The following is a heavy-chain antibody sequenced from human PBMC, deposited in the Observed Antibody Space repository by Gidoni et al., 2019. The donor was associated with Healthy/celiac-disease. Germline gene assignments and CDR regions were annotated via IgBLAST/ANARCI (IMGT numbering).Heavy chain of an antibody. J-gene: IGHJ6*02. CDR2: IPSSRSTL. CDR1: GFTWSDNY. D-gene: IGHD2-21*02. V-gene: IGHV3-11*01. CDR3: ARDVVVPALSRYYYYYYGMDV. Sequence: QVKLVESGGGLVKTGGSLRLPWEAGGFTWSDNYGAWIRQARGKGLGWVSSIPSSRSTLYYADSVTGRFTISRDNPKNSLYLQMNSLRADDTAVYYCARDVVVPALSRYYYYYYGMDVWVQGTTVTVSS.